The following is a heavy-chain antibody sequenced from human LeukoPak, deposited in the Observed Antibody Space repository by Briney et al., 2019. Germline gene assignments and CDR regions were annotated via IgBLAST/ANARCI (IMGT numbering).Heavy chain of an antibody. CDR1: GGPISSHH. CDR3: ARHVSGGYAWLGV. Sequence: SETLSLTCTVSGGPISSHHWGWLRQPPGKGLEWIGYIHYSGSTDYNPSLKSRVTISIDTSEHQFSLTLRSITAADTAVFYCARHVSGGYAWLGVWGQRTTVTVSS. V-gene: IGHV4-59*08. CDR2: IHYSGST. D-gene: IGHD5-12*01. J-gene: IGHJ6*02.